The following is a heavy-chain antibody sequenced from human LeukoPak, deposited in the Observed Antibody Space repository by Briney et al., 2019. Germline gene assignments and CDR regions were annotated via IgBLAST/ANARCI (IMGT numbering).Heavy chain of an antibody. Sequence: SETLSLTCAVYGGPFIGYFWSWIRQPPGKGLAWIGEINHGGSINYNPSLKSRVTISRDTSKNQFSLNLYSVTAADTAVYYCAKVYSSSSRDSFDVWGPGTMVTVSS. CDR2: INHGGSI. D-gene: IGHD6-6*01. CDR1: GGPFIGYF. J-gene: IGHJ3*01. CDR3: AKVYSSSSRDSFDV. V-gene: IGHV4-34*01.